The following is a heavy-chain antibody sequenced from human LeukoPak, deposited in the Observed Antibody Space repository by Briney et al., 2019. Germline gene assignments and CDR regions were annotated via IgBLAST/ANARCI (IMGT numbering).Heavy chain of an antibody. CDR1: GFTFSSYG. V-gene: IGHV3-23*01. D-gene: IGHD4-23*01. CDR2: ITDSGDSS. Sequence: GGSLRLSCTASGFTFSSYGMNWVRQAPGKGLEWVSAITDSGDSSYYADSVKGRFTVSRDNSKNTLYLQMNSLRAEDTAVYYCAKDLGYGGNPPVYFDYWGQGTLVTVSS. CDR3: AKDLGYGGNPPVYFDY. J-gene: IGHJ4*02.